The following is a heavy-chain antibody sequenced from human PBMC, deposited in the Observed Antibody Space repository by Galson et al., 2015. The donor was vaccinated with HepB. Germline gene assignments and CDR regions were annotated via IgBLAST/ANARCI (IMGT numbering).Heavy chain of an antibody. CDR1: GFTVSSSY. D-gene: IGHD5-12*01. CDR3: ARDWGSGSKPWYFDL. V-gene: IGHV3-66*01. J-gene: IGHJ2*01. CDR2: IYADGSK. Sequence: SLRLSCAVSGFTVSSSYMSWVRQAPGKGLEWVSLIYADGSKFYADSVKGRFTISRDSPKNTLYLQVNSLRAEDTALYHCARDWGSGSKPWYFDLWGRGTLVTVSS.